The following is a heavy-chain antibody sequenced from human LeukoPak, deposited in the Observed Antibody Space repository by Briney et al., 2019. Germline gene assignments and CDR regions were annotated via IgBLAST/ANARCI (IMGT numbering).Heavy chain of an antibody. CDR1: GFTFSTYS. Sequence: GGSLRLSCAASGFTFSTYSMNWVRQAPGKGLVWLSYISGSSSTIHYADSVKGRFTISRDNAKNSLYLQMNSLRAEDTAVYYCARTYSSGPWYWGQGALVTVSS. CDR2: ISGSSSTI. D-gene: IGHD6-19*01. J-gene: IGHJ4*02. CDR3: ARTYSSGPWY. V-gene: IGHV3-48*01.